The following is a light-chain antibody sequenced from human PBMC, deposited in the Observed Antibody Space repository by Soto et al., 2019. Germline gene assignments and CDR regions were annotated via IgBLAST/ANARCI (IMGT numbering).Light chain of an antibody. Sequence: EIVMTQSPATLSVSPGERATLSCRASQSVSSNLAWYQQKPGQAPRLLIYGASTRATGIPARFSGSGSGTELTVTISSLQSEDFAVHYCQQYINWPPWTFGQGTKVEIK. CDR1: QSVSSN. CDR2: GAS. J-gene: IGKJ1*01. V-gene: IGKV3-15*01. CDR3: QQYINWPPWT.